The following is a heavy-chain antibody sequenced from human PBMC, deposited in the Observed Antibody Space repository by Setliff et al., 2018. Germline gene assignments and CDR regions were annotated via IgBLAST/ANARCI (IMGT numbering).Heavy chain of an antibody. CDR1: GHSFSSFS. CDR2: VSTYNGDT. D-gene: IGHD6-19*01. V-gene: IGHV1-18*01. J-gene: IGHJ3*02. Sequence: ASVKVCCKASGHSFSSFSITWVRQAPGQGLEWMGWVSTYNGDTKYAQNFRGRVTMTTDMSTSTVYMELRTLRSDDTAVYFCARRPIALAGYRKGAFDIWGQGTMVTVSS. CDR3: ARRPIALAGYRKGAFDI.